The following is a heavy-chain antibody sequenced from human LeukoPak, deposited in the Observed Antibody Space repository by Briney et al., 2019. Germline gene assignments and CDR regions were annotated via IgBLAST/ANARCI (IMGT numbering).Heavy chain of an antibody. J-gene: IGHJ4*02. CDR3: ARVSRITMIVEYFDY. D-gene: IGHD3-22*01. Sequence: GASVKVSCKASGYTFTGYYMHWVRQAPGQGLEWMGWINPNSGGTNYAQKFQGRVTMTRDTSISTAYMELSRLRSDDTAVYYCARVSRITMIVEYFDYWGQGTLVTVSS. CDR1: GYTFTGYY. CDR2: INPNSGGT. V-gene: IGHV1-2*02.